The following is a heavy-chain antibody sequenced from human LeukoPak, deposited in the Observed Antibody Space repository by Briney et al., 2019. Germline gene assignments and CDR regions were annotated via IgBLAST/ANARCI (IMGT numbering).Heavy chain of an antibody. CDR2: MNPKSGNT. V-gene: IGHV1-8*01. D-gene: IGHD1-26*01. Sequence: ASVKVSCKASGYTFTNYDINWVRQATGQGLEWMGWMNPKSGNTGSAQRFQGRVTMTRDTSISTAYMELSSLRSEDTAVYYCARVWGAIDYWGQGTLVTVSS. CDR1: GYTFTNYD. CDR3: ARVWGAIDY. J-gene: IGHJ4*02.